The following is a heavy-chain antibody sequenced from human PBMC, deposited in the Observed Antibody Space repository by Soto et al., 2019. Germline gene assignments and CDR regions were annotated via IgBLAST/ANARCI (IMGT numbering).Heavy chain of an antibody. CDR3: ARDKGAEPIAAAGTWKMDV. J-gene: IGHJ6*02. CDR1: GGTFSRYA. V-gene: IGHV1-69*13. D-gene: IGHD6-13*01. Sequence: GASVKVCCKASGGTFSRYAISWVRQAPGRGLEWMGGIIPIFGTANYAQKFQGRVTITADESTGTAYMELSSLRSEDTAVYYCARDKGAEPIAAAGTWKMDVWGQGTTVTVSS. CDR2: IIPIFGTA.